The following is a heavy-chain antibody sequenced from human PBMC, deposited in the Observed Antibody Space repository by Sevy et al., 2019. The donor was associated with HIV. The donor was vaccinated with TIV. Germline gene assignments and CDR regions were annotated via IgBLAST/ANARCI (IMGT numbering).Heavy chain of an antibody. CDR1: GFTFSSYA. V-gene: IGHV3-30-3*01. Sequence: GGSLRLSCAASGFTFSSYAMHWVRQAPGKGLEWVAVISYDGSNKYYADSVKGRFTISRDNSKNMLYLQMNSLRAEDTAVYYCARDRVYSYGPGAYYYYGMDIWGQGTTVTVSS. D-gene: IGHD5-18*01. CDR3: ARDRVYSYGPGAYYYYGMDI. CDR2: ISYDGSNK. J-gene: IGHJ6*02.